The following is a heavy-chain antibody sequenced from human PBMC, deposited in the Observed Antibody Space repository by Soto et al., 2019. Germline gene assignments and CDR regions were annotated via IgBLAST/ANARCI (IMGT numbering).Heavy chain of an antibody. Sequence: GGSLRLSCAASGFTFSSYSMNWVRQAPGKGLEWVSSISSSSSYIYYADSVKGRFTISRDNAKNSLYLQMNSLRAEDTAVYYCATISNWGRGYFDYWGQGTLVTVSS. V-gene: IGHV3-21*01. CDR1: GFTFSSYS. CDR3: ATISNWGRGYFDY. D-gene: IGHD7-27*01. CDR2: ISSSSSYI. J-gene: IGHJ4*02.